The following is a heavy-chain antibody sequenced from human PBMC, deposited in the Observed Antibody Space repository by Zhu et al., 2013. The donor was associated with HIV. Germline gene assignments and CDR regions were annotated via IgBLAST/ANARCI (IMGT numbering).Heavy chain of an antibody. CDR2: INPNSGGT. D-gene: IGHD2-15*01. J-gene: IGHJ3*02. Sequence: QVHLEQSGAEVKKPGASVKVSCRTSAYTFTDNYINWVRQAPGQGLEWIGWINPNSGGTHLAQNFQGRVTMTRDTSSTAAFLEVSSLTSDDTALYFCARSLGYCHGTXCQSDAFDIWGQGDXGLRL. CDR1: AYTFTDNY. CDR3: ARSLGYCHGTXCQSDAFDI. V-gene: IGHV1-2*02.